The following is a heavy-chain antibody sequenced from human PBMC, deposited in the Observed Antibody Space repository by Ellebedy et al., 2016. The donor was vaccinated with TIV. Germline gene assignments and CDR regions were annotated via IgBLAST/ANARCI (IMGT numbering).Heavy chain of an antibody. J-gene: IGHJ4*02. Sequence: GGSLRLSCAASGFTFRGSDVHWVRQASGKGLEWVGRIRSKANSYATAYAASVKGRFTISRDDSKNTAYLQMNSLKTEYTAVYYCASRGSCGGDCYAEDWGQGTLVTVSS. V-gene: IGHV3-73*01. CDR3: ASRGSCGGDCYAED. D-gene: IGHD2-21*02. CDR2: IRSKANSYAT. CDR1: GFTFRGSD.